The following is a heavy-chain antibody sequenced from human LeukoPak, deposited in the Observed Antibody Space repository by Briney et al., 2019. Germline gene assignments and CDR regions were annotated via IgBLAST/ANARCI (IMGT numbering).Heavy chain of an antibody. V-gene: IGHV4-4*07. J-gene: IGHJ4*02. D-gene: IGHD3-22*01. CDR3: ARAFMGSNYDSSGYHDY. CDR2: IYASGST. Sequence: SETLSLTCTVSGDSISSYYWSWVRQPAGKRLEWIGRIYASGSTNYNPSLKSRVTMSIDTSKNQFSLTLSSVTAADTAVYYCARAFMGSNYDSSGYHDYWGQGTLVTVSS. CDR1: GDSISSYY.